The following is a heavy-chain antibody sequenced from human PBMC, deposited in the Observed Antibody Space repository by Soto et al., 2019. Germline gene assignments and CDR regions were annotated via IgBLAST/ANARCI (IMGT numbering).Heavy chain of an antibody. CDR3: ARLMTSTVTTDY. Sequence: GECLKISCTGSVYSFTSYWIVCVLPMPGKGLEWMGIIYPGDSDTRYSPSFQGQVTISADKSISTAYLQWSSLKASDTAMYYCARLMTSTVTTDYWGQGTLVTVSS. D-gene: IGHD4-17*01. V-gene: IGHV5-51*01. CDR2: IYPGDSDT. CDR1: VYSFTSYW. J-gene: IGHJ4*02.